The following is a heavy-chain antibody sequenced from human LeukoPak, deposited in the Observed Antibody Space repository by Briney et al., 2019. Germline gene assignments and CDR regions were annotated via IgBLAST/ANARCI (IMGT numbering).Heavy chain of an antibody. CDR3: ARGGIITPYAFEI. V-gene: IGHV3-21*01. Sequence: GGSLRLSCAASGFTFSSYSMNWVRQAPGKGLEWVSSISSSDTYIYHADSVKGRFTISRDNAKNSLYLQMDSLRAEDTAVYYCARGGIITPYAFEIWGQGTMVTVSS. CDR2: ISSSDTYI. J-gene: IGHJ3*02. CDR1: GFTFSSYS. D-gene: IGHD1-26*01.